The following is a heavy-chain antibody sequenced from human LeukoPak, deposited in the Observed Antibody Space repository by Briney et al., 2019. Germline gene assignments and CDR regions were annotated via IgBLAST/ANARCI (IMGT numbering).Heavy chain of an antibody. J-gene: IGHJ4*02. Sequence: GGSLRLSCAASGFTVSSNYMSWVRQAPGKGLEWVSVIYSGGTTYYADSVKGRFTISRDNSKNTLHLQMNSLRAEDTAVYYCARDGSFWSGYPYYFDYWGQGTLVTVSS. CDR2: IYSGGTT. D-gene: IGHD3-3*01. CDR3: ARDGSFWSGYPYYFDY. CDR1: GFTVSSNY. V-gene: IGHV3-66*01.